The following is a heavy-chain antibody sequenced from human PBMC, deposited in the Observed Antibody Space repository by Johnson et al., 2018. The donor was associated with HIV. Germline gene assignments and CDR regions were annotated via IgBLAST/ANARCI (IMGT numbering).Heavy chain of an antibody. CDR3: TTAGLRYFDWFTGAFDI. D-gene: IGHD3-9*01. J-gene: IGHJ3*02. Sequence: QVQLVESGGGLVKPGGSLRLSCAASGFTFSDYYMTWIRQAPGKGLEWVSYISNSASITNSASTIYYSDSVKGRFSISRDNAKNTLYLQMNSLKTEDTAVYYCTTAGLRYFDWFTGAFDIWGQGTMVTVSS. V-gene: IGHV3-11*01. CDR1: GFTFSDYY. CDR2: ISNSASITNSASTI.